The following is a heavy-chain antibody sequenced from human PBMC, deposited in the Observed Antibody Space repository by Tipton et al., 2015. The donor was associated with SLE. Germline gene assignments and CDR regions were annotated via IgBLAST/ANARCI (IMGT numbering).Heavy chain of an antibody. CDR2: IYTGGST. V-gene: IGHV4-61*02. Sequence: LRLSCTVSGGSISSGSYYWSWIRQPAGKGLEWIGRIYTGGSTNYNPSLKSRVTISVDTSKNQFSLKLSSVTAADTAVYYCARAVPAAWYFDLWGRGTLVTVSS. J-gene: IGHJ2*01. CDR3: ARAVPAAWYFDL. CDR1: GGSISSGSYY. D-gene: IGHD2-2*01.